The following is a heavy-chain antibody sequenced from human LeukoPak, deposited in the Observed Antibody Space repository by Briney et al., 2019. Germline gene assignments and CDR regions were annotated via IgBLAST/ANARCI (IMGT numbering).Heavy chain of an antibody. J-gene: IGHJ4*02. V-gene: IGHV3-53*01. CDR3: ASYQYYYGSAFDY. Sequence: GGSLRLSCAASGFTVSTNYMSWVRQAPGKGLEWVSVIYSGGSTYYADSVKGRFTISRDNSKNTLYLQMNSLRAEDTAVYYCASYQYYYGSAFDYWGQGTLVTVSS. CDR1: GFTVSTNY. D-gene: IGHD3-10*01. CDR2: IYSGGST.